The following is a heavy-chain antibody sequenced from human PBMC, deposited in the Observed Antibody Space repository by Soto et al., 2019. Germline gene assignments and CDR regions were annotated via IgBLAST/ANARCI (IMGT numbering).Heavy chain of an antibody. V-gene: IGHV4-61*08. J-gene: IGHJ4*02. CDR3: ARRYGASFDY. CDR1: GGSISSGGYY. D-gene: IGHD4-17*01. CDR2: IYYSGGT. Sequence: SETLSLTCTVSGGSISSGGYYWSWIRQPPGKGLEWIGYIYYSGGTNYNPSLKSRVTISVDTSKNQFSLKLSSVTAADTAVYYCARRYGASFDYWGQGTLVTVSS.